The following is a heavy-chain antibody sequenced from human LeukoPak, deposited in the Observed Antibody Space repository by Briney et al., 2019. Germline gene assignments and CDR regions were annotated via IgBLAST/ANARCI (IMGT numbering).Heavy chain of an antibody. Sequence: ASVKVSCKASGGTFTSYYMHWVRQAPGQGLEWMGIINPSGGSTSYAQKFQGRVTMTRDTSTSTVYMELSSLRSEDTAVYYCARGSVGSTSPYYYYAMDVWGQGTTVTVSS. CDR2: INPSGGST. V-gene: IGHV1-46*01. CDR3: ARGSVGSTSPYYYYAMDV. J-gene: IGHJ6*02. D-gene: IGHD2-2*01. CDR1: GGTFTSYY.